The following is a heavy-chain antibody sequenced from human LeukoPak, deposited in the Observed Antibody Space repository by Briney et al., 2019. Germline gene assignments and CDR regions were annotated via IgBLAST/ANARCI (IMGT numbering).Heavy chain of an antibody. D-gene: IGHD2-21*02. Sequence: PGGSLRLSCAVSGFTFSDYGMNWVRQAPGKGLEWVSAISGSGGSTYYADSVKGRFTISRDNSKNTLYLQMNSLRAEDTAVYYCAKGLICGGDCYASDYWGQGTLVTVSS. V-gene: IGHV3-23*01. CDR3: AKGLICGGDCYASDY. CDR2: ISGSGGST. J-gene: IGHJ4*02. CDR1: GFTFSDYG.